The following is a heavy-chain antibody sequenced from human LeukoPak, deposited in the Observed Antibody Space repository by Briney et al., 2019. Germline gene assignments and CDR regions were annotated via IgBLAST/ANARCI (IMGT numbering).Heavy chain of an antibody. J-gene: IGHJ4*02. V-gene: IGHV4-34*01. CDR1: GGSLSGSY. CDR3: ARVLRVGPTAYFDY. CDR2: INHSGST. Sequence: SETLSLTCDVNGGSLSGSYWSWIRQSPEKGLEWIGEINHSGSTNYNPSLKSRVTISVDTSKNQFSLKLSSVTAADTAVYYCARVLRVGPTAYFDYWGQGTLVTVSS. D-gene: IGHD1-26*01.